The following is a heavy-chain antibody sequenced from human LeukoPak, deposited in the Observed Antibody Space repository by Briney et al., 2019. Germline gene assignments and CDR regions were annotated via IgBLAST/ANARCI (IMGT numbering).Heavy chain of an antibody. Sequence: GGSLRLSCAASGFSFSSFAMNWVRQAPGKGLEWVSTIGGSGGNTYYADSVKGRFTISRDNPKNTLYLQMNSLRTEDTAVYYCARTRYGDYWGQGTLVTVSS. CDR1: GFSFSSFA. J-gene: IGHJ4*02. CDR2: IGGSGGNT. CDR3: ARTRYGDY. D-gene: IGHD4-17*01. V-gene: IGHV3-23*01.